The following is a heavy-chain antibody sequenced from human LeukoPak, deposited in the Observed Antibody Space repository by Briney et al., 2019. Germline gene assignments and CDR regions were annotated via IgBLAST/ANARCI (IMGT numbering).Heavy chain of an antibody. D-gene: IGHD6-13*01. CDR2: INAGNGNT. Sequence: ASVTVSFKASGYTFTIYAMHWVRQAPGQRLEWMGWINAGNGNTKYSQKFQGRVTITRDTSASTAYMELSSLRSEDTAVYYCARGRAPPGYSSSWYSTFARDTFDYWGQGTLVTVSS. V-gene: IGHV1-3*01. J-gene: IGHJ4*02. CDR3: ARGRAPPGYSSSWYSTFARDTFDY. CDR1: GYTFTIYA.